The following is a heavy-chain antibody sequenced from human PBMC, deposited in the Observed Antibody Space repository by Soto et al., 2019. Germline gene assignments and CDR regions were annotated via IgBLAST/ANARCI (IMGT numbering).Heavy chain of an antibody. V-gene: IGHV3-30-3*01. Sequence: GGSLRLSCAASGFTFSSYAMHWVRQAPGKGLEWVAVISYDGSNKYYADSVKGRFTISRDNSKNTLYLQMNSLRAEDTAVYYCARDLHGVVMVFGVVKYYYGMDVWGQGTTVTVSS. J-gene: IGHJ6*02. D-gene: IGHD3-3*01. CDR2: ISYDGSNK. CDR1: GFTFSSYA. CDR3: ARDLHGVVMVFGVVKYYYGMDV.